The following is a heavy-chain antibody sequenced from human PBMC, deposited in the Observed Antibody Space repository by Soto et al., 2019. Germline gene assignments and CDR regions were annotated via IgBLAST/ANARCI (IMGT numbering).Heavy chain of an antibody. CDR1: GYTFTSYD. Sequence: ASVKVSCKASGYTFTSYDINWVRQATGQGLEWMGWMNPNSGNTGYAQKFQGRVTMTRNTSISTAYMELSSLRSEDTAVYYCARAWIYDFWSGDGWYYYMDVWGKGTTVTVSS. D-gene: IGHD3-3*01. V-gene: IGHV1-8*01. J-gene: IGHJ6*03. CDR2: MNPNSGNT. CDR3: ARAWIYDFWSGDGWYYYMDV.